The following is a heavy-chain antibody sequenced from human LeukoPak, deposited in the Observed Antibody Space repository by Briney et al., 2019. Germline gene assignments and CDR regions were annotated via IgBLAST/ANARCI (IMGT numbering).Heavy chain of an antibody. V-gene: IGHV1-8*01. D-gene: IGHD1-26*01. J-gene: IGHJ4*02. Sequence: ASVRVSCKASGYTFTGYDINWVRQATGQGLEWMGWMNPKTGDTCYAQKFQGRVNMTRNTSIDTAYMELSGLRSDDTAVYYCTRGSLSGSSRDYWGQGTLLTVSS. CDR1: GYTFTGYD. CDR3: TRGSLSGSSRDY. CDR2: MNPKTGDT.